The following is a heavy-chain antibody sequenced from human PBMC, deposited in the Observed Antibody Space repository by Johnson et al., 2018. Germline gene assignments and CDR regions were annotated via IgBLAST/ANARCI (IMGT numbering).Heavy chain of an antibody. CDR3: ATRKEYYDSSSYYWNAFDI. V-gene: IGHV3-9*01. Sequence: EVQLGQSGGGLVQPSRSLGLSCAASGFSLHDYAMHWVRQAPGTGLEWVSSISWNSGRIGYADSVKGRLTISRENAKNSLYPQMNTLTAEDTVVYYCATRKEYYDSSSYYWNAFDIWGQGTMVTVSS. J-gene: IGHJ3*02. CDR1: GFSLHDYA. CDR2: ISWNSGRI. D-gene: IGHD3-22*01.